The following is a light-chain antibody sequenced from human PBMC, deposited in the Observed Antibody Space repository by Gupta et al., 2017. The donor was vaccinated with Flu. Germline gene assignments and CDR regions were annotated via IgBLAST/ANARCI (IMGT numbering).Light chain of an antibody. CDR2: KVS. V-gene: IGKV2-30*01. J-gene: IGKJ1*01. Sequence: DVVITQSPRSLLVTLGQPASISCRSRQRLGDSDGNTYLTWFKQRPGQAPRRLIYKVSNRDAGVTDRFSGSGYGNDFTLKISSGEAEDVGVYYCRQTTHWPPWTFGQGTKVEIK. CDR3: RQTTHWPPWT. CDR1: QRLGDSDGNTY.